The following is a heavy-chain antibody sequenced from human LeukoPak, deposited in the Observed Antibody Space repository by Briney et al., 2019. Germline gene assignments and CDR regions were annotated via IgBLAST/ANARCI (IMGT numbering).Heavy chain of an antibody. Sequence: PSETLSLTCTVSGGSISSNNYYWGWVRQHPGKGLEWIGYIYDSGSTNYNPSLRSRVTISVDTSKNQFSLKLSSVTAADTAVYYCASGMYFFDYWGQGTLVTVSS. D-gene: IGHD1-26*01. CDR3: ASGMYFFDY. V-gene: IGHV4-31*03. J-gene: IGHJ4*02. CDR2: IYDSGST. CDR1: GGSISSNNYY.